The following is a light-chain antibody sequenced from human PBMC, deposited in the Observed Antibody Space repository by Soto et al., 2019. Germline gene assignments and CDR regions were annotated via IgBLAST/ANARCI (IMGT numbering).Light chain of an antibody. CDR2: EVS. V-gene: IGLV2-14*01. J-gene: IGLJ1*01. CDR1: SSDIGSYNY. CDR3: SSYTSSSTYV. Sequence: QSALTQPASVSGSPGQSITISCTGTSSDIGSYNYVSWNQQHPGKAPKLIIYEVSDRPSGVSNRFSGSKSGNTASLTISGLQAEDEADYYCSSYTSSSTYVFGTGTKGTVL.